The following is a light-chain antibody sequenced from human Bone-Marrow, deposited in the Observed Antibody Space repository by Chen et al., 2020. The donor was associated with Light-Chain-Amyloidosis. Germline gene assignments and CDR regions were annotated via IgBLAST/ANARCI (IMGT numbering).Light chain of an antibody. Sequence: QSALTQPASVSGSPGQSITISCTGTSGDVGTYTYVPWYHQHPGKAPKGMIYAVSNRPSGVSTPFSGSKSGNTASLAISGLQAEDEADYSCSSFTSSNAYVFGPGTKVTVL. CDR1: SGDVGTYTY. V-gene: IGLV2-14*01. CDR3: SSFTSSNAYV. J-gene: IGLJ1*01. CDR2: AVS.